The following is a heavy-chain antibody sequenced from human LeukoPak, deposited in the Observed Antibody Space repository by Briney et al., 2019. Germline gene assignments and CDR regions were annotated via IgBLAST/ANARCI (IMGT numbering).Heavy chain of an antibody. J-gene: IGHJ4*02. CDR2: INQDGSEK. Sequence: GGSLRLSCAASGFTFSSYWMSWVRQAPGKGLEWVANINQDGSEKYYVDSVKGRFTISRDNAKNSLYLQMNSLRAEDTAVYYCAGFYDYVWGSYRPGGAIDYWGQGTLVTVSS. D-gene: IGHD3-16*02. V-gene: IGHV3-7*01. CDR1: GFTFSSYW. CDR3: AGFYDYVWGSYRPGGAIDY.